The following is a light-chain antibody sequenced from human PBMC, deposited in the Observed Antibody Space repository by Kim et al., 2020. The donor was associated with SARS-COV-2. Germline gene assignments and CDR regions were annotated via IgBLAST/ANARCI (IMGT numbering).Light chain of an antibody. J-gene: IGLJ3*02. CDR1: ALPNQY. CDR3: QASDSSDTFWV. Sequence: SYELTQPPSVSVSPGQTARITCSGDALPNQYAYWFQQKPGQAPVLVIYEDTERPSGIPERFSGSTSGTTVTLTISGVQAEDEADYYWQASDSSDTFWVFGGGTQLTVL. CDR2: EDT. V-gene: IGLV3-25*03.